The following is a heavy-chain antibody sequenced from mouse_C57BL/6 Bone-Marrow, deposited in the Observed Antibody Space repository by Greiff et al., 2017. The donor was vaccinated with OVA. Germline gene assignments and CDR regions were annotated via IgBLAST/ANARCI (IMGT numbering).Heavy chain of an antibody. CDR1: GYTFTSYW. CDR2: INPSSGYT. Sequence: QVQLQQSGAELAKPGASVKLSCKASGYTFTSYWMHWVKQRPGQGLEWIGYINPSSGYTKYNQKFKGKGTLTADKSSSTAYMQLSSLTYEDSAVYYCARRYFDFWGTGTTVTVSS. V-gene: IGHV1-7*01. J-gene: IGHJ1*03. CDR3: ARRYFDF.